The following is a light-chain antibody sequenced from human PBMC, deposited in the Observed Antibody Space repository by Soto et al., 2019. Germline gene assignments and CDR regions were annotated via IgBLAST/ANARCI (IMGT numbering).Light chain of an antibody. Sequence: QSALTQPPSASGTPGQRVTISCSGSSANIGTNIVNWYQQVPGSAPKLLMYGYNQRPSGXXXXXXXXXXXXXXXXXXSGLXSEDEADYYCASWDDSLIGYVFGTGTKVTVL. J-gene: IGLJ1*01. CDR2: GYN. CDR1: SANIGTNI. CDR3: ASWDDSLIGYV. V-gene: IGLV1-44*01.